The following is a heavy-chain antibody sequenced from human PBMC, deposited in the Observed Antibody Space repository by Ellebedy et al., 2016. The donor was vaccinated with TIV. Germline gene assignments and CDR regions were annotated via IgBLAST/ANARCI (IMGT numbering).Heavy chain of an antibody. CDR2: IKEDGSEA. J-gene: IGHJ4*02. Sequence: PGGSLRLSCAASGFTFSGYWMSWVRQAPGKGLEWVANIKEDGSEAYYVDSVKGRFTIPRDNAKNSLYLQMSNLRAEDTAVFYCARAGGRHSTGSGFYWGQGTRVTVST. CDR1: GFTFSGYW. CDR3: ARAGGRHSTGSGFY. V-gene: IGHV3-7*03. D-gene: IGHD2-2*01.